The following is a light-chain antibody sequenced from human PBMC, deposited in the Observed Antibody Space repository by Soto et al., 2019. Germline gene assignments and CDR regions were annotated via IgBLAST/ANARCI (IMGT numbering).Light chain of an antibody. CDR3: SSYGGTNSLKV. J-gene: IGLJ2*01. V-gene: IGLV2-8*01. Sequence: QSALTQPPSASGSPGQSVTISCTGTSSDVGGYNYVYWYQQHPGKAPKVMMYEVSKRPSGVPDRFSGSKSGNTASLTVSGLQAEDEADYYCSSYGGTNSLKVFGGGTKLTVL. CDR1: SSDVGGYNY. CDR2: EVS.